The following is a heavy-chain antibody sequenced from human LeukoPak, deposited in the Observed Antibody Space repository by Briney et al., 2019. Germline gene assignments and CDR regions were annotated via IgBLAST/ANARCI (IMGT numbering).Heavy chain of an antibody. CDR3: AREYCSSTSCYSPDY. Sequence: ASVKVSCKASGYTFASYGISWVRQAPGQGLGWIGWISTYNGNTNYAQKLQGRVTMTTDTSTSTAYMELRSLRSDDTAVYYCAREYCSSTSCYSPDYWGQGTLVTVSS. CDR2: ISTYNGNT. D-gene: IGHD2-2*01. V-gene: IGHV1-18*01. J-gene: IGHJ4*02. CDR1: GYTFASYG.